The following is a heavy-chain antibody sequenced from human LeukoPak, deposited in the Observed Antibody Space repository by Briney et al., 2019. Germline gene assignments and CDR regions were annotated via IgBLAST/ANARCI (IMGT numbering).Heavy chain of an antibody. D-gene: IGHD3-22*01. CDR2: INHSGST. V-gene: IGHV4-34*01. Sequence: SETLSLTCAVYGGSFSGYYWSWIRQPPGKGLEWIGEINHSGSTNYNPSLKSRVTISVDTSKNQFSLKLSSVTAADTAVYYCARVVVPSLGAFDIWGQGTMVTVSS. CDR1: GGSFSGYY. J-gene: IGHJ3*02. CDR3: ARVVVPSLGAFDI.